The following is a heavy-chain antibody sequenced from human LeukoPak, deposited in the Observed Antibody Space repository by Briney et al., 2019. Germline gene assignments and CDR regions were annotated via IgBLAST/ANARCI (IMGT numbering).Heavy chain of an antibody. D-gene: IGHD2-2*01. J-gene: IGHJ6*04. Sequence: EASVKVSCKASGGTFSSYAISWVRQAPGQGLEWMGGIIPIFGTANYAQKFQGRVTITADESTSTAYMELSSLRSEDTAVYYCARETHPIVVVPAVMPDPYYYYYGMDVWGKGTTVTVSS. CDR3: ARETHPIVVVPAVMPDPYYYYYGMDV. CDR2: IIPIFGTA. CDR1: GGTFSSYA. V-gene: IGHV1-69*13.